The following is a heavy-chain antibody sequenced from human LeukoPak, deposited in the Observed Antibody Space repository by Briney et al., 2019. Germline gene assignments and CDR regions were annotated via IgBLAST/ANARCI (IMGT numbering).Heavy chain of an antibody. D-gene: IGHD3-22*01. CDR3: AREPTYYYDSSGYYYLGFLDY. CDR1: GFTFSSYW. V-gene: IGHV3-7*01. CDR2: IKQDGSEK. J-gene: IGHJ4*02. Sequence: GGSLRPSCAASGFTFSSYWMSWVRQAPGKGLEWVANIKQDGSEKYYVDSVKGRFTISRDNAKNSVSVQMNSLRAEDTAVYYCAREPTYYYDSSGYYYLGFLDYWGQGTLVTVSS.